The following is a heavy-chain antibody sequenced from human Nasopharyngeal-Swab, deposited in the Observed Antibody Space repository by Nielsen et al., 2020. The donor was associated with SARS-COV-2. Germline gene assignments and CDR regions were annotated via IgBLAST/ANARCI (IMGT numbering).Heavy chain of an antibody. D-gene: IGHD6-19*01. CDR3: ARGSHNSGWF. J-gene: IGHJ4*02. CDR1: GDSVSSNRAA. CDR2: AYYRSTWYH. Sequence: SQTLSLTCVISGDSVSSNRAAWHWIRQSPSGGLGWLGRAYYRSTWYHDYAVSVQGRVTINPDTSKNLFSLQLNSVTPDDTAVYYCARGSHNSGWFWGRGTLVTVSS. V-gene: IGHV6-1*01.